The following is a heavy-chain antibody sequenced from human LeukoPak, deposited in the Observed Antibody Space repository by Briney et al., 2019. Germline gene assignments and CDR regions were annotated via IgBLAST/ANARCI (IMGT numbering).Heavy chain of an antibody. D-gene: IGHD3-10*01. CDR1: GFTFSDYW. CDR2: INSDGIST. V-gene: IGHV3-74*01. Sequence: GGSLRLSCAASGFTFSDYWMHWVRQAPGKGLVWVSRINSDGISTNYADSVKGRFAISRDNAKNTLYLQMNSLRAEDTAVYHCARGDGLVWFGELLNWGQGTLVTVSS. J-gene: IGHJ4*02. CDR3: ARGDGLVWFGELLN.